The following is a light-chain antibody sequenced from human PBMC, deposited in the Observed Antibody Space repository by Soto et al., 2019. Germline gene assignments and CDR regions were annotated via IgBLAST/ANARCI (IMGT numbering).Light chain of an antibody. CDR2: GAS. CDR1: QSVSSSY. V-gene: IGKV3-20*01. CDR3: QQYGSSPYT. Sequence: EIVLTQSPGTLSLSPGKRATLSCRASQSVSSSYLAWYQQKPGQAPRLLIYGASRRATGIPDRFSGSGSGTDFTLTISRLEPEDFAVYYCQQYGSSPYTFGQGTKLEIK. J-gene: IGKJ2*01.